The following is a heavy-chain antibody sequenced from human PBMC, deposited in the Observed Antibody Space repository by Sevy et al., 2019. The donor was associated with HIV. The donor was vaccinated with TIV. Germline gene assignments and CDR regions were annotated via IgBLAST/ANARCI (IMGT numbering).Heavy chain of an antibody. J-gene: IGHJ3*02. CDR1: EFIFTGYW. D-gene: IGHD3-16*01. Sequence: GGSLRLSCAASEFIFTGYWMNWVRQAPGKGLEWMANIDQDGSDKRYVDSVMGRFTISRDSANNFLYLQMSSLRADDTAVYYCARAGGWGNINHSNQILDIWGHGTKVTVSS. CDR2: IDQDGSDK. V-gene: IGHV3-7*01. CDR3: ARAGGWGNINHSNQILDI.